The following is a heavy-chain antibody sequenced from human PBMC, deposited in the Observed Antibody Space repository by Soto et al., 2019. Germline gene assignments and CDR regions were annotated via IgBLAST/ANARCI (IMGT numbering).Heavy chain of an antibody. V-gene: IGHV1-46*01. Sequence: ASVKVSCKASGYTFTSYYMHWVRQAPGQGLEWMGIINPSGGSTSYAQKFQGRVTMTRDTSTSTVYMEVSSLRSEDTAVYYCAWLYSSGYYYSHLSFDIWGQGTMVTVSS. J-gene: IGHJ3*02. CDR3: AWLYSSGYYYSHLSFDI. CDR1: GYTFTSYY. D-gene: IGHD3-22*01. CDR2: INPSGGST.